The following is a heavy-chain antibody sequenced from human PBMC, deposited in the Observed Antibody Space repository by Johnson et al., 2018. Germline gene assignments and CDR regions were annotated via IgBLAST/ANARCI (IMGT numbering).Heavy chain of an antibody. D-gene: IGHD6-13*01. Sequence: VQLVQSGGGVVQPGRSLRLSCAASGFTFSSYSMNWVRQAPGKGLEWVSYISSSGSTIYYADSVKGRFTISRDNAKNSLYRQMNSLRAEDTAVYYCARGGAAAGYGVYYYYYYMDGWGKGTTVTVSS. CDR2: ISSSGSTI. CDR1: GFTFSSYS. V-gene: IGHV3-48*04. CDR3: ARGGAAAGYGVYYYYYYMDG. J-gene: IGHJ6*03.